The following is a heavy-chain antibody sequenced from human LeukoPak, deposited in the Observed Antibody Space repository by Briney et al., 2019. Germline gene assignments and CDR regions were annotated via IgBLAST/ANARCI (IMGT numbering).Heavy chain of an antibody. CDR1: GFTVSSNY. Sequence: GGSLRLSCAASGFTVSSNYMSWVRQGPGKGLVWVSRFLSDGSRTTYADSVKGRFTISGDNAKNTLYLQMNSLRAEDTAVYYCARVGDYGSGFDFWGQGTLVTVSS. D-gene: IGHD3-10*01. J-gene: IGHJ4*02. V-gene: IGHV3-74*01. CDR2: FLSDGSRT. CDR3: ARVGDYGSGFDF.